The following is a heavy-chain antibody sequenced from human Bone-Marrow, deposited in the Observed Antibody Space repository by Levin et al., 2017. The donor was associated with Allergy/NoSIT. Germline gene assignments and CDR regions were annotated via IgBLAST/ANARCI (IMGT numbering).Heavy chain of an antibody. CDR1: GFTFSDYA. D-gene: IGHD3-10*01. CDR3: TRDSGPYSSGSYCPRY. Sequence: GGSLRLSCAASGFTFSDYAMSWFRQAPGKGLEWVGSIRGKGYGGTTEYAAAGNGRFTVSRDDSKSIAYLQMNSLKIEDTGMYYCTRDSGPYSSGSYCPRYWGEGTLVTVSS. CDR2: IRGKGYGGTT. V-gene: IGHV3-49*03. J-gene: IGHJ4*02.